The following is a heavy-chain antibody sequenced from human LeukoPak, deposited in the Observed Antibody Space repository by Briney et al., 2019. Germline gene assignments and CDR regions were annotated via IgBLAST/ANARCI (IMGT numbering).Heavy chain of an antibody. CDR2: IIPIFGTA. Sequence: SVKVSCKASGGTFSSYAISWVRQAPGQGPEWMGGIIPIFGTANYAQKFQGRVTITADESTSTAYMELSSLRSEDTAVYYCARDPDRDYSTGYWGQGTLVTVSS. J-gene: IGHJ4*02. CDR1: GGTFSSYA. V-gene: IGHV1-69*13. D-gene: IGHD4-11*01. CDR3: ARDPDRDYSTGY.